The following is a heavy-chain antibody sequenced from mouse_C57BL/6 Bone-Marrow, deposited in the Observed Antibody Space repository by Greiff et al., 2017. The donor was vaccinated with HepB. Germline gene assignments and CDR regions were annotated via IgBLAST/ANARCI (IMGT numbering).Heavy chain of an antibody. CDR1: GFTFSSYA. Sequence: EVKVVESGGGLVKPGGSLKLSCAASGFTFSSYAMSWVRQTPEKRLEWVATISDGGSYTYYPDNVKGRYTISRDNAKNNLYLQMSHLKSEDTAMYYDARAVVDWYFDGWGTGTTVTVSS. J-gene: IGHJ1*03. V-gene: IGHV5-4*03. CDR3: ARAVVDWYFDG. D-gene: IGHD1-1*01. CDR2: ISDGGSYT.